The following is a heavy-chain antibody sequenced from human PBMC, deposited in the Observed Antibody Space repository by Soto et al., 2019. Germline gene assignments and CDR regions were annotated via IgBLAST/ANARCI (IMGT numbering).Heavy chain of an antibody. D-gene: IGHD1-26*01. Sequence: EVQLLESGGGLVQPGGSLRLSCAASGVTFISYAMSWVRQAPGKGLEWVSAISGRGGRTYYADSVKGRFTISRDNSKTTLYLQMNSLSAEDTAVYYCANDRWELLSFFDYWGQGTLVAVSS. CDR2: ISGRGGRT. CDR3: ANDRWELLSFFDY. CDR1: GVTFISYA. V-gene: IGHV3-23*01. J-gene: IGHJ4*02.